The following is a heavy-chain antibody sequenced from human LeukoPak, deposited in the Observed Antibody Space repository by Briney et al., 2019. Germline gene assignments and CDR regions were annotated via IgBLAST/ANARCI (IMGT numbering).Heavy chain of an antibody. CDR3: AREYSSSSAGFFVC. CDR1: GFTFSSYW. J-gene: IGHJ2*01. CDR2: ISTDGSST. D-gene: IGHD6-6*01. V-gene: IGHV3-74*01. Sequence: GGSLRLSCAASGFTFSSYWVHWVRQPPGKGLVWVSRISTDGSSTTYADSVKGRFTVSRDSAKNTLYLQMNSLRAEDTAVYYCAREYSSSSAGFFVCWGRGTLVTVSS.